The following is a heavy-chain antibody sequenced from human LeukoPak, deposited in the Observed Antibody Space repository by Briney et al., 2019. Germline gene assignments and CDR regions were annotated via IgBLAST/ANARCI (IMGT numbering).Heavy chain of an antibody. Sequence: GGSLRLSCAASGFTFSNAWMSWVRQAPGKGLGWVGRIKSKTDGGTTDYAAHVKGRFTISRDDSNNTLYLQMNSLKTEDTALYYCTRDRSYGYWGQGTPVTVSS. CDR2: IKSKTDGGTT. J-gene: IGHJ4*02. D-gene: IGHD3-10*01. CDR3: TRDRSYGY. V-gene: IGHV3-15*01. CDR1: GFTFSNAW.